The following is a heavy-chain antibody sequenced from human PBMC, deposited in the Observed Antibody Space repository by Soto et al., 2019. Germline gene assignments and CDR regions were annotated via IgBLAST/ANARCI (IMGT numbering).Heavy chain of an antibody. V-gene: IGHV1-69*13. J-gene: IGHJ6*02. Sequence: GASVKVSCKASGGTFSTHAIIWVRQAPGHGLEWMGGIIPISGTTYYTQKFQGRVTITADEPTGTAFMELSSLKSEDTAVFYCARGYCSGGNCYSGMDVWGQGTMVTV. D-gene: IGHD2-15*01. CDR1: GGTFSTHA. CDR2: IIPISGTT. CDR3: ARGYCSGGNCYSGMDV.